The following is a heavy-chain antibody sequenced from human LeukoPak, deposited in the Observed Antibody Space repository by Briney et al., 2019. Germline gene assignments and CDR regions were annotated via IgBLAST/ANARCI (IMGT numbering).Heavy chain of an antibody. CDR3: ARHAGYSYDSSGYYYAPHNWFDP. CDR1: GGSISSSSYY. CDR2: IYYSGST. D-gene: IGHD3-22*01. J-gene: IGHJ5*02. V-gene: IGHV4-39*01. Sequence: SETLSLTCTVSGGSISSSSYYWGWIRQPPGKGLEWIGSIYYSGSTYYNPSLKSRVTISVDTSKNQFSLKLSSVTAADTAVYYCARHAGYSYDSSGYYYAPHNWFDPWGQETLVTVSS.